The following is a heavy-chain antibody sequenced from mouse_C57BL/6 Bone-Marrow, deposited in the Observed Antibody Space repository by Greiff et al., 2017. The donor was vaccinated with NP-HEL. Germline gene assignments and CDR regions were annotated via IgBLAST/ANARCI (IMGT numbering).Heavy chain of an antibody. Sequence: VQLQQPGAELVKPGASVKLSCKASGYTFTSYWMHWVKQRPGQGLEWIGMIHPNSGSTNYNEKFKSKATLTVDKSSSTAYMQLSSLTSEDSAVYYCAEYYYGSSHWYFDVWGTGTTVTVSS. D-gene: IGHD1-1*01. CDR2: IHPNSGST. J-gene: IGHJ1*03. V-gene: IGHV1-64*01. CDR1: GYTFTSYW. CDR3: AEYYYGSSHWYFDV.